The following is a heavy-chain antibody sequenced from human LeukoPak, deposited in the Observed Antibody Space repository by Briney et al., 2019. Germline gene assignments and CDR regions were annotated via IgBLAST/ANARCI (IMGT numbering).Heavy chain of an antibody. Sequence: SETLSLTCTVPGDSISSSSYYWGWIRQPPGKGLEWIGTIYYNGDTSYYSSLKSRVTISVDTSKNQFSLKLSSVTAADTAVYYCATQAAGGPLHYWGQGTLVTVSS. D-gene: IGHD2-15*01. CDR1: GDSISSSSYY. CDR3: ATQAAGGPLHY. J-gene: IGHJ4*02. V-gene: IGHV4-39*01. CDR2: IYYNGDT.